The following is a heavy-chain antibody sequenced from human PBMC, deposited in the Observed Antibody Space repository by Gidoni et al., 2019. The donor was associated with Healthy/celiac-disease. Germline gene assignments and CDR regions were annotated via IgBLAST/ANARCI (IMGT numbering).Heavy chain of an antibody. CDR2: IYWDDDK. J-gene: IGHJ4*02. D-gene: IGHD3-22*01. CDR1: GFSLSTSGVG. V-gene: IGHV2-5*02. Sequence: QITLKESGPTLVKPTQTLTLTCTFSGFSLSTSGVGVGWIRQPPGKALEWLALIYWDDDKRYSPSLKSRLTITKDTSKNQVVLTMTNMDPVDTATYYCAHRSQDRPHYYDSSGYSFDYWGQGTLVTVSS. CDR3: AHRSQDRPHYYDSSGYSFDY.